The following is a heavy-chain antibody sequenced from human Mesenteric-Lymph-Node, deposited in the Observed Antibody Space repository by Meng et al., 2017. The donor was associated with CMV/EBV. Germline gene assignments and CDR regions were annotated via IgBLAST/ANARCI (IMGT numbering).Heavy chain of an antibody. V-gene: IGHV4-39*01. Sequence: SETLSLTCTVSGGSISSSSYYWGWIRQPPGKGLEWIGSIYYSGSTYYNPSLKSRVTISVDTSKNQLSLKLSSVTAADTAVYYCARLGLTGEYYYGMDVWGQGTTVTVSS. CDR1: GGSISSSSYY. D-gene: IGHD7-27*01. CDR2: IYYSGST. CDR3: ARLGLTGEYYYGMDV. J-gene: IGHJ6*02.